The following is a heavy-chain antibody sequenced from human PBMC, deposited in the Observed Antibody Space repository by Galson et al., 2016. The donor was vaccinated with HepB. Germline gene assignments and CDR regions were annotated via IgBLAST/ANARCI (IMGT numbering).Heavy chain of an antibody. Sequence: SLRLSCAASGFTFSSYAMSWVRQAPGKGLEWVSAISGTGGSTYYADSVKGRFTISRDNSKNTLYLQMNSLRAEDTAVYYCAREPGYNDGFTWGYWGQGTRVTVSS. V-gene: IGHV3-23*01. J-gene: IGHJ4*02. D-gene: IGHD5-18*01. CDR3: AREPGYNDGFTWGY. CDR1: GFTFSSYA. CDR2: ISGTGGST.